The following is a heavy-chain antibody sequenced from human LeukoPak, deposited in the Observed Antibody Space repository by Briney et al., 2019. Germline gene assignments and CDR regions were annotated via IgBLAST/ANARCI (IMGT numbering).Heavy chain of an antibody. D-gene: IGHD6-6*01. CDR3: ARGPNSNWSGLDF. J-gene: IGHJ4*02. CDR1: GFTFSNYG. Sequence: GGSLRLSCATSGFTFSNYGMHWVRQAPGKGLEWVAVIWHDESHKYYADSVKGRITISRDISKNTVYLHMSSLRAEDTAVYYCARGPNSNWSGLDFWGQGTLLTVSS. V-gene: IGHV3-33*01. CDR2: IWHDESHK.